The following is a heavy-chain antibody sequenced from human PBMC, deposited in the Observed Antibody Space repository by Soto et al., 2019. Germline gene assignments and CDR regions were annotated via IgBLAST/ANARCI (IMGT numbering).Heavy chain of an antibody. Sequence: GASVKVSCKASGYTFTSYYMHWVRQAPGQGLEWMGIINPSGGSTSYAQKFQGRVTMTRDTSTSTVYMELSSLRSEDTAVYYCARVDRDEGPTHNWFDPWGQGTLVTVSS. CDR2: INPSGGST. CDR3: ARVDRDEGPTHNWFDP. V-gene: IGHV1-46*01. J-gene: IGHJ5*02. CDR1: GYTFTSYY.